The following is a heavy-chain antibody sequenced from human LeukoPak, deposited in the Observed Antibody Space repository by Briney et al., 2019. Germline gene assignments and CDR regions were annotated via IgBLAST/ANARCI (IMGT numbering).Heavy chain of an antibody. CDR1: GFTFSSYW. V-gene: IGHV3-74*01. J-gene: IGHJ4*02. CDR2: INSDGSST. D-gene: IGHD3-3*01. Sequence: GGSLRLSCAASGFTFSSYWMHWVRQAPGKGLVWVSRINSDGSSTSYADSVKGQFTISRDNAKNTLYLQMNSLRAEDTAVYYCARDWSDTIFGVVNDYWGQGTLVTVSS. CDR3: ARDWSDTIFGVVNDY.